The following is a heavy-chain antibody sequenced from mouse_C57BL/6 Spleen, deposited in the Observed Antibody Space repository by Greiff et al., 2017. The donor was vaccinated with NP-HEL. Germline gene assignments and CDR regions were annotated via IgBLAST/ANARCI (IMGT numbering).Heavy chain of an antibody. CDR2: ISSGSSTI. D-gene: IGHD4-1*01. CDR1: GFTFSDYG. V-gene: IGHV5-17*01. J-gene: IGHJ3*01. CDR3: ARSRNWDGFAY. Sequence: EVMLVESGGGLVKPGGSLKLSCAASGFTFSDYGMHWVRQAPEKGLEWVAYISSGSSTIYYADTVKGRFTISRGNAKNTLFLQMTSLRSEDTAMYYCARSRNWDGFAYWGQGTLVTVSA.